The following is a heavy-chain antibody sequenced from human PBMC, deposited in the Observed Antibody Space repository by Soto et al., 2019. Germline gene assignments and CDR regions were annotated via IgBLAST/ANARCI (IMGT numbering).Heavy chain of an antibody. V-gene: IGHV4-34*01. Sequence: SETLSLTCAVYGGSFSGYYWSWIRQPPGKGLEWIGEINHSGSTNYNPSLKSRVTISVDMSKNQFSLKLSSVTAADTAVYYCARARSAAREGDKGGPGYYYYGMDVWGQGTTVTVSS. CDR3: ARARSAAREGDKGGPGYYYYGMDV. CDR1: GGSFSGYY. CDR2: INHSGST. J-gene: IGHJ6*02. D-gene: IGHD2-21*02.